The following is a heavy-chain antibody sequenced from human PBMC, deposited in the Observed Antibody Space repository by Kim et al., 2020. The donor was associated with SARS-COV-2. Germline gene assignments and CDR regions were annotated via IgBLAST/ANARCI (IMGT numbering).Heavy chain of an antibody. V-gene: IGHV4-39*01. J-gene: IGHJ3*02. CDR1: GGSISSSSYY. CDR3: ARHSGIRRLLGIDI. CDR2: IYYSGST. Sequence: SETLSLTCTVSGGSISSSSYYWGWIRQPPGKGLEWIGSIYYSGSTYYNPSLKSRVTISVDTSKNQFSLKLSSVTAADTAVYYCARHSGIRRLLGIDIWGQGTMVTVSS. D-gene: IGHD1-20*01.